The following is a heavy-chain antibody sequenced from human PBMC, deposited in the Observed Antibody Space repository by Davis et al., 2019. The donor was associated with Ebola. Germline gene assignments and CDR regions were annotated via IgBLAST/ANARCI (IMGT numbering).Heavy chain of an antibody. J-gene: IGHJ1*01. D-gene: IGHD2-21*02. CDR3: AVYTVVVTDIRAEYFQH. CDR1: GGSASSGGHH. CDR2: IYYSGST. V-gene: IGHV4-61*08. Sequence: SETLSFTCTVSGGSASSGGHHRSSIRQPPGKGLEWIAYIYYSGSTHYNPSLKSRATISVDTSRNQFSLRLSSVTAADTAVYYCAVYTVVVTDIRAEYFQHWGQGTLATVSS.